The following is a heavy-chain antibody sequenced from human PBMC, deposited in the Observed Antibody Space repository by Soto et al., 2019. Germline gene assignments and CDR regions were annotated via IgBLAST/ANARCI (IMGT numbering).Heavy chain of an antibody. J-gene: IGHJ5*02. CDR2: IYYSGST. Sequence: QLQLQESGPGLVKPSETLSLTCTVSGGSISSSSYYWGWIRQPPGKGLEWIGSIYYSGSTYYNPSLKSRVTISVDTSKNQFSLKLSSVTAADTAVYYCARADYSNWSWFDPWGQGTLVTVSS. D-gene: IGHD4-4*01. CDR3: ARADYSNWSWFDP. CDR1: GGSISSSSYY. V-gene: IGHV4-39*01.